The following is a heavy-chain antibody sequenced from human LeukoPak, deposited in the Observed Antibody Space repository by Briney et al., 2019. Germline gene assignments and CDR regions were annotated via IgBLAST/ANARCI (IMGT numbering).Heavy chain of an antibody. CDR2: ISPNGGST. V-gene: IGHV3-64D*06. J-gene: IGHJ4*02. CDR3: VKDFGGNFLFDY. D-gene: IGHD4-23*01. CDR1: GFTFSSYA. Sequence: GGSLRLSCSASGFTFSSYAMRWVRQAPGKGLEYVSAISPNGGSTHYADSVKGRFSISRDNSKNTLYLQMSSLRAEDTAVYYCVKDFGGNFLFDYWGQGTLVTVSS.